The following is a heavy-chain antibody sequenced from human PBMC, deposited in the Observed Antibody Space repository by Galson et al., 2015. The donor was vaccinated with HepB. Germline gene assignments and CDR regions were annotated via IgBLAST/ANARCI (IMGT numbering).Heavy chain of an antibody. V-gene: IGHV1-18*01. D-gene: IGHD3-9*01. CDR1: GYTFTSYG. J-gene: IGHJ4*02. CDR2: ISAYNGNT. Sequence: SVKVSCKASGYTFTSYGISWVRQAPGQGLEWLGWISAYNGNTNYAQKLQDRVTMTTDTSTSTAYMELRSLRSDDTAVYYCARINYDILTGYYVPTIFDYWGQGTLVTVSS. CDR3: ARINYDILTGYYVPTIFDY.